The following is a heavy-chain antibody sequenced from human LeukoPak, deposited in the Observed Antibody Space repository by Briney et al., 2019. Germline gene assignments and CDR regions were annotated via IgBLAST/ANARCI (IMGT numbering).Heavy chain of an antibody. D-gene: IGHD6-6*01. CDR1: RFTFRSYG. CDR3: TRDISSSRFDF. CDR2: IWYDGSNK. J-gene: IGHJ4*02. Sequence: PGGSLRLSCAASRFTFRSYGMHWVRQAPGKGLEWVAVIWYDGSNKYYADSVEGRFIISRDNSKSTLYLQMDSLRAEDTAVYFCTRDISSSRFDFWGQGTQVIVSS. V-gene: IGHV3-33*01.